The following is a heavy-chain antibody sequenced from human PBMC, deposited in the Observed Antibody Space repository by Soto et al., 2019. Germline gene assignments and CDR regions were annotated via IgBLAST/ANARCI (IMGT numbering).Heavy chain of an antibody. D-gene: IGHD1-7*01. CDR2: IYYSGST. J-gene: IGHJ4*02. V-gene: IGHV4-31*03. Sequence: SETLSLTCTVSGDSMGIGGYYWSWIRQHPGKGLEWIGYIYYSGSTFYNPSLKSRITISVDTSKNQFSLKLSSVTAADTAVYYCAGTRNYYFHYWGQGTLITVFS. CDR1: GDSMGIGGYY. CDR3: AGTRNYYFHY.